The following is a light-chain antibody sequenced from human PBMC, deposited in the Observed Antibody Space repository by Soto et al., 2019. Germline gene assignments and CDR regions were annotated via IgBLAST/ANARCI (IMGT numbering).Light chain of an antibody. J-gene: IGKJ2*01. Sequence: EIVLTQSPGTLSLSPGERATLSCRASQSVSSSYLAWYQQKPGQAPRLRIYGASSRATGIPDRFSGSGSGTDFTLTIRRLEPEDFAVYYCQQYGSSPPYTFGQGTKLEIK. CDR1: QSVSSSY. CDR2: GAS. V-gene: IGKV3-20*01. CDR3: QQYGSSPPYT.